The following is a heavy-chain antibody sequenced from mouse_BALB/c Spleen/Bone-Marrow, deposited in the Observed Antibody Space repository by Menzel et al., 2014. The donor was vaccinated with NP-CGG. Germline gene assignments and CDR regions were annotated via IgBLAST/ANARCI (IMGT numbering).Heavy chain of an antibody. D-gene: IGHD2-10*02. CDR1: GFTFSDFY. J-gene: IGHJ3*01. CDR3: ARDVGYGNYFVY. V-gene: IGHV7-1*02. CDR2: SRNKAKYYTT. Sequence: EVHLVESGGGLVQPGDSLRLSCATSGFTFSDFYMDWVRQPPGKRLEWIAASRNKAKYYTTEYSASVKGRFIVSRDTFQSVLYLQMNALRAEDTAIYYCARDVGYGNYFVYWGQGTLVTVSA.